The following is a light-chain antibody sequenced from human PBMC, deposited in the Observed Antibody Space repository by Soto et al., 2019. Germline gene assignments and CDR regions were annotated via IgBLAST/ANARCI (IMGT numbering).Light chain of an antibody. CDR2: DVS. J-gene: IGKJ1*01. V-gene: IGKV1-5*01. CDR3: QQYNRYSWT. Sequence: DIQMTQSPSTLSAFVGDRVTITCRASQSISLWLAWYQQKPGKAPRLLIYDVSTLESGVPSRFSGSGSGTEFSLTIKSLEPDDFATYYCQQYNRYSWTFGQGNKVEIK. CDR1: QSISLW.